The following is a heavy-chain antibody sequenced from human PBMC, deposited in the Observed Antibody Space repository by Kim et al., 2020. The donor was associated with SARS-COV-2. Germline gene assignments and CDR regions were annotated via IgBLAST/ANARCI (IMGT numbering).Heavy chain of an antibody. D-gene: IGHD6-19*01. CDR3: ARRIAVAVLDY. V-gene: IGHV4-39*01. Sequence: YTPSIKSRVTLSVDTSKNQFSLKLGSVTAADTAVYYCARRIAVAVLDYWGQGTLVTVSS. J-gene: IGHJ4*02.